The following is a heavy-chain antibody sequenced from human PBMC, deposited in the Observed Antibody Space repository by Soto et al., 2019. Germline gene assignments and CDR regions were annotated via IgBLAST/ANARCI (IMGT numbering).Heavy chain of an antibody. J-gene: IGHJ4*02. CDR3: ATPPIIAAAGTSLDY. CDR1: GFTFSSFA. Sequence: GGSLRLSCAASGFTFSSFALHWVRQAPGEGLEWVALISHDGRIENYADSVKGRFTISRDNSKNTLYLQMNSLRAEDTAVYYCATPPIIAAAGTSLDYWGQGTLVTVSS. D-gene: IGHD6-13*01. V-gene: IGHV3-30-3*01. CDR2: ISHDGRIE.